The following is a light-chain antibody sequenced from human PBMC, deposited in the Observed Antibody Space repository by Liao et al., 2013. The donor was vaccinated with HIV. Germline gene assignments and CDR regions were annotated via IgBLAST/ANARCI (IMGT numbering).Light chain of an antibody. CDR2: HDR. V-gene: IGLV3-21*01. CDR1: NIGSQD. CDR3: QVWDSDGDYVV. J-gene: IGLJ3*02. Sequence: SYELTQPPSVSVAPGKSATVTCGGDNIGSQDVHWYQQKPGQAPVLVMYHDRDRPAGIPGRFSGSNSGFTATLSISRVEAGDEADYYCQVWDSDGDYVVFGGGTKLTVL.